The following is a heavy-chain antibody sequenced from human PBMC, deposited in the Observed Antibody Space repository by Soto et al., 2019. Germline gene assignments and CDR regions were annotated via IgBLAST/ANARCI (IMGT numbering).Heavy chain of an antibody. Sequence: EVQLLESGGGLVQPGGSLRLSCAASGFTFSSYAMSWVRQAPGKGLEWVSAISGSGGSTYYADSVKGRFTISRDNSKNTLYLQMNSLRAEDTAVYYCAKDRSYCSGGSCYSADYWGQGTLVTVSS. CDR1: GFTFSSYA. CDR2: ISGSGGST. D-gene: IGHD2-15*01. J-gene: IGHJ4*02. V-gene: IGHV3-23*01. CDR3: AKDRSYCSGGSCYSADY.